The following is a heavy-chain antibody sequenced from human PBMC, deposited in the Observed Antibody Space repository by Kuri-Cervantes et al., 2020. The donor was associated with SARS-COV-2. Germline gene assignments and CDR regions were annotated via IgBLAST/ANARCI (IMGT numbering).Heavy chain of an antibody. Sequence: GESLKISCAASGSTFSSYGMHWVRQAPGKGLEWVANIKQDGSEKYYVDSVKGRFTISRDNAKNSVYLQMNSLRAEDTAVYYCARASEVQGELTYYYYGMDVWGQGTTVTVSS. CDR3: ARASEVQGELTYYYYGMDV. J-gene: IGHJ6*02. CDR2: IKQDGSEK. V-gene: IGHV3-7*01. CDR1: GSTFSSYG. D-gene: IGHD1-26*01.